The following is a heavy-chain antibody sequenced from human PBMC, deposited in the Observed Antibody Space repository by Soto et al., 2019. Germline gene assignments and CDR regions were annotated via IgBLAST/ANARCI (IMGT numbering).Heavy chain of an antibody. CDR2: ISYDGSNK. CDR1: GFTFSSYA. V-gene: IGHV3-30-3*01. Sequence: QVQLVESGGGVVQPGRSLRLSCAASGFTFSSYAMHWVRQAPGKGLEWVAVISYDGSNKYYADSVKGRFTISRDNSKNTLYLQMNSLRAEDTAVYYCARDSGRYCISTSCYAPKYYWSQGTLVTVSS. J-gene: IGHJ4*02. CDR3: ARDSGRYCISTSCYAPKYY. D-gene: IGHD2-2*01.